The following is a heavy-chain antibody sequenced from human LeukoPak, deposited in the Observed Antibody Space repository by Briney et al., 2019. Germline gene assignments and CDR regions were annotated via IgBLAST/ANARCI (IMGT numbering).Heavy chain of an antibody. V-gene: IGHV4-34*01. CDR3: ARHVTGTTWFDY. Sequence: PSETLSLTCAVHGGSFSGYYWSWIRQPPGKGLEWIGEINHSGSTNYNPSLKSRVTISVDTSKNQFSLKLSSVTAADTAVYYCARHVTGTTWFDYWGQGTLVTVSS. CDR1: GGSFSGYY. J-gene: IGHJ4*02. CDR2: INHSGST. D-gene: IGHD1-7*01.